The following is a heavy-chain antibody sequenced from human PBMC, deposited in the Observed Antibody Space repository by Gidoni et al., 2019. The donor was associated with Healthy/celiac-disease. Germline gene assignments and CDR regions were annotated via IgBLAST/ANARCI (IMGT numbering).Heavy chain of an antibody. D-gene: IGHD4-17*01. J-gene: IGHJ4*02. V-gene: IGHV6-1*01. CDR3: ARGSGGKLDYGDPQVFFDY. Sequence: QVQLQQSGPGLVKPSQTLSLTCAISGDSVSRNRAAWNWIRQSPSRGLEWLGRTYYRSKWYNDYAVSVKSRITINPDTSKNQFSLQLNSVTPEDTAVYYCARGSGGKLDYGDPQVFFDYWGQGTLVTVSS. CDR2: TYYRSKWYN. CDR1: GDSVSRNRAA.